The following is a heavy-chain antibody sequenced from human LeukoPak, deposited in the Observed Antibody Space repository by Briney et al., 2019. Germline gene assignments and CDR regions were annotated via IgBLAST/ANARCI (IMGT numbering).Heavy chain of an antibody. J-gene: IGHJ6*02. CDR3: ARDYQLLYYYYGMDV. Sequence: GRSLRLSCAASGFTFSSYGMHWVRQAPGKGLEWVAVIWYDGSNKYYADSVKGRFTISRDNSKNTLYLQMNSLRAEDTAVYYCARDYQLLYYYYGMDVWGQGTTVTVSS. D-gene: IGHD2-2*01. CDR2: IWYDGSNK. V-gene: IGHV3-33*01. CDR1: GFTFSSYG.